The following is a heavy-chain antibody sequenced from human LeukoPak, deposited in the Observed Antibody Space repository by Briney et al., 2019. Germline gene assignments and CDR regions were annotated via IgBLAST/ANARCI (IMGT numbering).Heavy chain of an antibody. CDR1: GFTFSIYS. CDR3: ARLDRAGYSTSPVPYYNYYMNA. Sequence: TGGSLRLSCAASGFTFSIYSVTWVRQAPGKGLEWVASISSTSSYIYYADSVRGRFTTSRDNAQYLAYLQMNSLRAEDTAVYYCARLDRAGYSTSPVPYYNYYMNAWDKGTTVIISS. CDR2: ISSTSSYI. J-gene: IGHJ6*03. V-gene: IGHV3-21*06. D-gene: IGHD6-13*01.